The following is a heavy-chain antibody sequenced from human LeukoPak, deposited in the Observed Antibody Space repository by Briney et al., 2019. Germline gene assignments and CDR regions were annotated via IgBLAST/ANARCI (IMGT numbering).Heavy chain of an antibody. V-gene: IGHV3-7*01. J-gene: IGHJ5*02. CDR3: ANGGTYSSGP. CDR1: GFTFSAYY. CDR2: IKPDGSAQ. D-gene: IGHD3-22*01. Sequence: GGSLRLSCVASGFTFSAYYMGWIRQAPGKGLEWVATIKPDGSAQYYVDSVKGRFTISRDNAKNSLFLQINSLRAEDTAVYYCANGGTYSSGPWGQGTLVTVSS.